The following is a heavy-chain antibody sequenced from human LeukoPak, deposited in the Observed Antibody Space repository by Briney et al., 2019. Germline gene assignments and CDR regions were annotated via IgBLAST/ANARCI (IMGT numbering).Heavy chain of an antibody. J-gene: IGHJ4*02. V-gene: IGHV4-34*01. CDR3: ARGGRANQLLRYFDY. CDR1: GGSFSGYY. D-gene: IGHD2-2*01. Sequence: PSETLSLTCAVYGGSFSGYYWSWIRQPPGKGLEWIGEINHSGSTNYNPSLKRRVTISVDTSKNQFSLKLSSVTAADTAVYYCARGGRANQLLRYFDYWGQGTLVTVSS. CDR2: INHSGST.